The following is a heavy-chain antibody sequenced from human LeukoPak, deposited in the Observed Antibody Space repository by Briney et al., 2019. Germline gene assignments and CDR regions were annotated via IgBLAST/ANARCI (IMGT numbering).Heavy chain of an antibody. CDR1: GFTFISYG. CDR2: IPLDGSNK. J-gene: IGHJ3*02. V-gene: IGHV3-30*03. D-gene: IGHD3-22*01. Sequence: GGSLRLSCAASGFTFISYGIHWVRQPPGRGLGWVAVIPLDGSNKYYADSVKGRFTISRDNSKNTLYLQMNSLRAEDSALYYCARGGRGSAAVVAPRSFDIWGQGTMVTVSS. CDR3: ARGGRGSAAVVAPRSFDI.